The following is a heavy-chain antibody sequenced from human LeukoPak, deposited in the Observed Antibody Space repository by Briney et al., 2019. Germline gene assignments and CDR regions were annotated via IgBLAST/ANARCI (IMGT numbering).Heavy chain of an antibody. J-gene: IGHJ1*01. CDR2: ISYDGSNK. CDR3: ARDPTSIAAAGIFQH. Sequence: PGGSLRLSCAASGFTFSSYAMHWVRQAPGKGLEWVAVISYDGSNKYYADSVKGRFTISRDNSKNTLYLQMNSLRAEDAAVYYCARDPTSIAAAGIFQHWGQGTLVTVSS. D-gene: IGHD6-13*01. V-gene: IGHV3-30-3*01. CDR1: GFTFSSYA.